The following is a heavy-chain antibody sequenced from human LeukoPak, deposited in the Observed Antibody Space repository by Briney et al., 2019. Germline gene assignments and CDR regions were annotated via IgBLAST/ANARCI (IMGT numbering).Heavy chain of an antibody. CDR1: GFTLSSYE. Sequence: GGSLRLSCAASGFTLSSYEMNWVRQAPGKGQEWVSYIDYGASTIYYADSVKGRFTISRDNAKNSVYLQMNSLRDEDTAVYYCARNVRVTSEAPFDYWGQGTLVTVSS. V-gene: IGHV3-48*03. D-gene: IGHD3-10*02. CDR3: ARNVRVTSEAPFDY. J-gene: IGHJ4*02. CDR2: IDYGASTI.